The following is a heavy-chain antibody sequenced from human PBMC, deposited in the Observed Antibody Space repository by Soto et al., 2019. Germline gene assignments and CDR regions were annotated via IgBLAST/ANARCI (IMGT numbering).Heavy chain of an antibody. Sequence: ASVKISCKASGYIFITYGMHWLRQAPGQGLEWMGWINTDDGNTRYSQKFQGRVTITRDTSASTAYMELSSLRSEDTAVYYCARPVSGGNYFVDYWG. J-gene: IGHJ4*01. CDR2: INTDDGNT. CDR3: ARPVSGGNYFVDY. D-gene: IGHD1-26*01. V-gene: IGHV1-3*04. CDR1: GYIFITYG.